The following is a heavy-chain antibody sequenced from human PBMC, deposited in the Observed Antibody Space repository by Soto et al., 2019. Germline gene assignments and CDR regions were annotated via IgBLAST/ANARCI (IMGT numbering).Heavy chain of an antibody. CDR1: GGSISSYY. CDR2: ISYSGST. Sequence: SETLSLTCTVSGGSISSYYWSWIWQPPGKGLEWIGYISYSGSTNYNPSLKSRVTISLDTSKNQFSLRLSSVTAADTAVYYCARKLGFWDYGMDVWGQGTKVTVSS. D-gene: IGHD2-15*01. J-gene: IGHJ6*02. CDR3: ARKLGFWDYGMDV. V-gene: IGHV4-59*01.